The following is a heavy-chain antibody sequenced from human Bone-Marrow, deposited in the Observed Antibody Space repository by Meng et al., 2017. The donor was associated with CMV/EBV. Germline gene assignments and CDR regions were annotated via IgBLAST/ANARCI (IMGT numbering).Heavy chain of an antibody. D-gene: IGHD2-8*01. CDR2: ISSSSSYI. CDR3: ARDRRLMKSDLDY. V-gene: IGHV3-21*01. CDR1: GFTFSSYS. Sequence: GGSLRLSCAASGFTFSSYSMNWVRQAPGKGLEWVSSISSSSSYIYYADSVKGRFTISRDNAKNTLYLQMNSLRAEDTAVYYCARDRRLMKSDLDYWGQGTLVTVS. J-gene: IGHJ4*02.